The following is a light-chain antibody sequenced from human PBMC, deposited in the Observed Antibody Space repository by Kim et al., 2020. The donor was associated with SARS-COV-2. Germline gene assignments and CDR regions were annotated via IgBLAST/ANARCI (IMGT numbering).Light chain of an antibody. J-gene: IGKJ2*01. Sequence: EIQMTQSPSSLSASLGDRVTITCRASQSISNYLNWYQQKPGKAPKLLIYAASSLQSGVPSRFSGSGSGTDFTLTISSLQPEDFATYYCQQSYSTPPYTFGQGTKLAI. CDR2: AAS. CDR1: QSISNY. V-gene: IGKV1-39*01. CDR3: QQSYSTPPYT.